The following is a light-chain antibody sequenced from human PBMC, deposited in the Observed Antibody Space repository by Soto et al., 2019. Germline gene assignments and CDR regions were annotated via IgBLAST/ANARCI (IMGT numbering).Light chain of an antibody. Sequence: QSVLTQPPSASGTPGQRVTISCSGSSSNIGSNYVYWYQQLPGTAPKLIIYRNNQRPSGVPDRFSGSKSGTSASLAISGLRSEDEADYYCAAWDDSRLWVFGGGTKLTFL. CDR1: SSNIGSNY. J-gene: IGLJ3*02. CDR3: AAWDDSRLWV. V-gene: IGLV1-47*01. CDR2: RNN.